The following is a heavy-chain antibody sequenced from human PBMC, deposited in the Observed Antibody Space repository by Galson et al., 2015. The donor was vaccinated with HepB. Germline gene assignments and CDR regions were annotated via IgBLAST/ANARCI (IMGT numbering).Heavy chain of an antibody. CDR2: IWYDGSNK. D-gene: IGHD2/OR15-2a*01. Sequence: SLRLSCAAPGFTFSSYGMHWVRQAPGKGLEWVAVIWYDGSNKYYADSVKGRFTISRDNSKNTLYLQMNSLRAEDTAVYYCAKGSSTWVDYYYYGMDVWGQGTTATVSS. V-gene: IGHV3-33*06. J-gene: IGHJ6*02. CDR3: AKGSSTWVDYYYYGMDV. CDR1: GFTFSSYG.